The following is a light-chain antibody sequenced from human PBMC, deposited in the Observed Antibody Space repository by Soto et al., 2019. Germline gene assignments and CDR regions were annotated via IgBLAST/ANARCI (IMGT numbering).Light chain of an antibody. CDR1: QSVTPSF. J-gene: IGKJ3*01. CDR2: GAS. V-gene: IGKV3-20*01. Sequence: EIVLTQSPGTLSLSPGERVTLSCRASQSVTPSFLAWYQQKPGQAPRLLIYGASSRATGIPDRFSGSGSGTDFTLTISRLEPEDFAVYYCHQYGSSPQAFGPGTKVDIK. CDR3: HQYGSSPQA.